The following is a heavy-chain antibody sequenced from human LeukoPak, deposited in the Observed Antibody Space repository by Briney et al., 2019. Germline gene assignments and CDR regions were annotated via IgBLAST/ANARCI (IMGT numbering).Heavy chain of an antibody. CDR3: TTLPTTDFDY. J-gene: IGHJ4*02. D-gene: IGHD1-1*01. CDR1: GFTFSSYG. V-gene: IGHV3-15*01. Sequence: GGSLRLSCAASGFTFSSYGMNWVRQAPGKGLEWVGRIKSKIDGGTTDYAAPVKGRFAISRDDSKNTLYLQMNSLKTEDTAVYYCTTLPTTDFDYWGQGTLVTVSS. CDR2: IKSKIDGGTT.